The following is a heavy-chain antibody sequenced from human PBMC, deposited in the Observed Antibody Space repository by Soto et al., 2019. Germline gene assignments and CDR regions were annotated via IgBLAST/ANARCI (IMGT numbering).Heavy chain of an antibody. D-gene: IGHD2-21*01. CDR3: AGGVGIVSPGN. V-gene: IGHV1-2*04. J-gene: IGHJ4*02. CDR1: GYTFTGYY. CDR2: INPNSGGT. Sequence: ASVKVSCKASGYTFTGYYMHWVRQAPGQGLEWMGWINPNSGGTNYAQKFQGWVTMTRDTSASTAYMELSSLRSEDTAVYYCAGGVGIVSPGNWGQGTLVTVSS.